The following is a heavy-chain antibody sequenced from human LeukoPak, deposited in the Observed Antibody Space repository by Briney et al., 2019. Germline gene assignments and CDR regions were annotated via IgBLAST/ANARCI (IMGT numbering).Heavy chain of an antibody. CDR3: ARVGYYYDSSGHYRENWFDS. V-gene: IGHV3-53*01. Sequence: GGSLRLSCAASGFTVSSNYMSWVRQAPGKGLEWVSLIYSGDSTYYADSVKGRFTISRDNSKSTMYLQMNSLRAEDTAVYYCARVGYYYDSSGHYRENWFDSWGQGTLVTVSS. CDR2: IYSGDST. J-gene: IGHJ5*01. CDR1: GFTVSSNY. D-gene: IGHD3-22*01.